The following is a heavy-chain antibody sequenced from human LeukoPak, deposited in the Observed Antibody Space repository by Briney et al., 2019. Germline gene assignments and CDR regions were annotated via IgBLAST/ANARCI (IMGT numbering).Heavy chain of an antibody. CDR3: AKGTRHYCSSTSCPLDY. CDR1: GFTFSSYA. J-gene: IGHJ4*02. V-gene: IGHV3-23*01. Sequence: GGSLRLSCAASGFTFSSYAMSWVRQAPGKGLEWVSAISGSGGSTYYADSVKGRFTISRDNSKNMLYLQMNSLRAEDTAVYYCAKGTRHYCSSTSCPLDYWGQGTLVTVSS. D-gene: IGHD2-2*01. CDR2: ISGSGGST.